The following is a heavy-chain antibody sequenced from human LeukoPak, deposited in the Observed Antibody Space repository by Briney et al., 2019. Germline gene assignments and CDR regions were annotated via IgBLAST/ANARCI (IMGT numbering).Heavy chain of an antibody. CDR2: ISWNSGSI. V-gene: IGHV3-9*01. CDR3: ARDVLAVAGTPRY. CDR1: GFTFSSYS. Sequence: QPGGSLRLSCAASGFTFSSYSMNWVRQAPGKGLEWVSGISWNSGSIGYADSVKGRFTISRDNAKNSLYLQMNSLRAEDTAVYYCARDVLAVAGTPRYWGQGTLVTVSS. J-gene: IGHJ4*02. D-gene: IGHD6-19*01.